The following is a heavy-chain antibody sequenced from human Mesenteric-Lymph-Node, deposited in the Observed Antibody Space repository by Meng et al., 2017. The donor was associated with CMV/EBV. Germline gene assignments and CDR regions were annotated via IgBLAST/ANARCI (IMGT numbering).Heavy chain of an antibody. J-gene: IGHJ6*02. CDR1: GFTFSNYA. D-gene: IGHD3/OR15-3a*01. CDR3: AKGFTTFGLVIPFLYYGMDV. V-gene: IGHV3-23*01. CDR2: VGVSGSTT. Sequence: GESLKISCAAAGFTFSNYAMSWVRQAPGKGLEWVSFVGVSGSTTYYADSVRGRFTISRDNSDNMLYLQMNSLRGEDTAVYYCAKGFTTFGLVIPFLYYGMDVWGQGTTVTVSS.